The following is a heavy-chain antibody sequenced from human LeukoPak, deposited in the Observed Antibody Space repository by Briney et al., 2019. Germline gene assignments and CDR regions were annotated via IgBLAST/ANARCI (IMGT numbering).Heavy chain of an antibody. V-gene: IGHV4-30-4*01. CDR3: ARDGFYSSGYWDFDY. D-gene: IGHD3-22*01. J-gene: IGHJ4*02. Sequence: SQTLSPTCTVSGGSISSGDYYWSWIRQPPGKGLEWIGYIYYSGSTYYNPSLKSRVTISVDTSKNQFSLKLSSVTAADTAVYYCARDGFYSSGYWDFDYWGQGTLVTVSS. CDR1: GGSISSGDYY. CDR2: IYYSGST.